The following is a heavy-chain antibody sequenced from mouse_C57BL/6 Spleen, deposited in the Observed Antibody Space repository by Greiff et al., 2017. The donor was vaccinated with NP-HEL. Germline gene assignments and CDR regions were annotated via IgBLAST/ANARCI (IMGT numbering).Heavy chain of an antibody. D-gene: IGHD3-2*02. V-gene: IGHV2-6*03. Sequence: VQLQQSGPGLVAPSQSLSITCTVSGFSLTSYGVHWVRQPPGKGLEWLVVIWSDGSKTYNSALKTRLSISKDNSKSQVFLKMNSIQTYDTAMYYCASMWTAQAHYYAMDYWGQGTSVTVSS. CDR1: GFSLTSYG. CDR3: ASMWTAQAHYYAMDY. CDR2: IWSDGSK. J-gene: IGHJ4*01.